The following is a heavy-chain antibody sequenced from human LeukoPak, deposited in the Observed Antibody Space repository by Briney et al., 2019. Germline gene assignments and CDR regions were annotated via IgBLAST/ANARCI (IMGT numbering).Heavy chain of an antibody. CDR3: ARESRGYSYGCFDY. V-gene: IGHV4-30-4*01. CDR2: IYYSGST. Sequence: SQTLSLTCTVSGGSISSGDYFWSWVRQPPGKGLEWIGYIYYSGSTYYNPSLKSRVTISVDTSKNQFSLKLSSVTAADTAVYYCARESRGYSYGCFDYWGQGTLVTVSS. D-gene: IGHD5-18*01. J-gene: IGHJ4*02. CDR1: GGSISSGDYF.